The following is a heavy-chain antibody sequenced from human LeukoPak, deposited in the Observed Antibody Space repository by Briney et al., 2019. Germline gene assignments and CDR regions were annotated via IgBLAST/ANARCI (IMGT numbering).Heavy chain of an antibody. V-gene: IGHV1-69*01. D-gene: IGHD5/OR15-5a*01. Sequence: GASVKVSCKASGGTFGAYAITWARQAPGQGLEWMGGIIPIFDTTDYAQKFQGRVTITADETTSTAYMELSGLRSDDTAMYYCARGVRGPNYFDWWGHGTLVTVSS. J-gene: IGHJ4*01. CDR3: ARGVRGPNYFDW. CDR2: IIPIFDTT. CDR1: GGTFGAYA.